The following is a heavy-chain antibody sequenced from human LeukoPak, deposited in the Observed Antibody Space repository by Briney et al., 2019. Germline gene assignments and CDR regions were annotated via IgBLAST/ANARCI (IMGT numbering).Heavy chain of an antibody. Sequence: GASVKVSCKASGYTFTSYAMHWVRQAPGQRLEWMGWINAGNGNTKYSQEFQGRVTITRDTSASTAYMELSSLRSEDMAVYYCARGYSGYAWGGYYFDYWGQGTLITVSS. J-gene: IGHJ4*02. D-gene: IGHD5-12*01. CDR2: INAGNGNT. CDR3: ARGYSGYAWGGYYFDY. V-gene: IGHV1-3*03. CDR1: GYTFTSYA.